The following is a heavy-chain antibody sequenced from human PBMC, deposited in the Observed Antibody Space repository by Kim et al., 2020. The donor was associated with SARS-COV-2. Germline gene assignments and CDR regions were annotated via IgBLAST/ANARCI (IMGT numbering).Heavy chain of an antibody. V-gene: IGHV1-18*01. D-gene: IGHD2-8*01. CDR2: ISAYNGNT. J-gene: IGHJ4*02. Sequence: ASVKVSCKASGYTFTSYGISWVRQAPGQGLEWMGWISAYNGNTNYAQKLQGRVTMTTDTSTSTAYMELRSLRSDDTAVYYCARVGYCTNGVCHSFDYWGQGTLVTVSS. CDR3: ARVGYCTNGVCHSFDY. CDR1: GYTFTSYG.